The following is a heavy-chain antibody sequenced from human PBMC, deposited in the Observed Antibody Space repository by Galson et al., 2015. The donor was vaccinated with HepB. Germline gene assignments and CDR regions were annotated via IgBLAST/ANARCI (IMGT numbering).Heavy chain of an antibody. CDR2: IDYSGKT. CDR1: GGSISSSTYY. CDR3: ARHHSGRYPPYYFDY. V-gene: IGHV4-39*01. J-gene: IGHJ4*02. Sequence: SETLSLTCTVSGGSISSSTYYWGWIRQPPGKGLDWIGSIDYSGKTYFNPSLNSRVTISVDTSKGQFSLRLRSVTAADTAVYYCARHHSGRYPPYYFDYWGQGILVTVSS. D-gene: IGHD1-26*01.